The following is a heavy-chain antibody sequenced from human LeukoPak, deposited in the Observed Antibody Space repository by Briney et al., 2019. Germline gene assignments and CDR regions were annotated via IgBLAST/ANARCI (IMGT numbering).Heavy chain of an antibody. V-gene: IGHV4-30-4*08. CDR1: GGSISSSSYY. J-gene: IGHJ4*02. Sequence: SSETLSLTCTVSGGSISSSSYYWGWIRQPPGKGLEWIGYIYYSGSTYYNPSLKSRVTISVDTSKNQFSLKLSSVTAADTAVYYCASQPDCSGGSCYRRFDYWGQGTLVTVSS. CDR3: ASQPDCSGGSCYRRFDY. D-gene: IGHD2-15*01. CDR2: IYYSGST.